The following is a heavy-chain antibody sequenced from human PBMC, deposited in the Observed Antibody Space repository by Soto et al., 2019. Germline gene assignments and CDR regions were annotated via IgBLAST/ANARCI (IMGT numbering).Heavy chain of an antibody. V-gene: IGHV3-53*01. J-gene: IGHJ4*02. CDR3: ARDPYY. Sequence: ASETLSLTCTVSGGSISSYYWSWVRQAPGKGLEWVSVIYSGGSTYYADSVKGRFTISRDNSKNTLYLQMNSLRAEDTAVYYCARDPYYWGQGTLVTVSS. CDR2: IYSGGST. CDR1: GGSISSYY.